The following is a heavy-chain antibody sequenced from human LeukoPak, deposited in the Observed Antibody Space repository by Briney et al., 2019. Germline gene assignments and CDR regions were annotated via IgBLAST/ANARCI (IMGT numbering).Heavy chain of an antibody. CDR2: INQDGSEE. V-gene: IGHV3-7*05. D-gene: IGHD4-17*01. Sequence: GGSLRLSCAASGFSFGTYWLSWVRQAPGKGLEWVANINQDGSEEYYVGSVKGRFTISRDNSKNTLYLQMNSLRAEDTAVYYCAKGQNTVTPYFDYWGQGTLVTVSS. CDR3: AKGQNTVTPYFDY. J-gene: IGHJ4*02. CDR1: GFSFGTYW.